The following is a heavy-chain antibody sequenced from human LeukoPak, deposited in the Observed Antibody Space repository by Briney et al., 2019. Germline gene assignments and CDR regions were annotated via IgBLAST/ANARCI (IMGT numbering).Heavy chain of an antibody. CDR1: GFTVSSNY. J-gene: IGHJ6*02. D-gene: IGHD2-15*01. CDR3: ARDGYCSGGSCYNYYYYGMDV. V-gene: IGHV3-53*01. CDR2: IYSGGST. Sequence: GSLRLSCAASGFTVSSNYMSWVRQAPGKGLEWVSVIYSGGSTYYADSVKGRFTISRDNSKNTLYLQMNSLRAEDTAVYYCARDGYCSGGSCYNYYYYGMDVWGQGTTVTVSS.